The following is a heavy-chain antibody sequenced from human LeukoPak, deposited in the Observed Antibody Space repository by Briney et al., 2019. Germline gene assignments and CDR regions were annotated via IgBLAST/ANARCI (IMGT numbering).Heavy chain of an antibody. CDR2: INKDGSET. V-gene: IGHV3-7*05. CDR3: ARDPASPVPFDY. J-gene: IGHJ4*02. CDR1: GFTFSSYG. Sequence: GGSLRLSCAASGFTFSSYGMSWVRQAPGKGLEWVANINKDGSETRYLDSVRGRFTISRDNAKDSVYLQMNSLRAEDTAVYYCARDPASPVPFDYWGQGTLVTVSS.